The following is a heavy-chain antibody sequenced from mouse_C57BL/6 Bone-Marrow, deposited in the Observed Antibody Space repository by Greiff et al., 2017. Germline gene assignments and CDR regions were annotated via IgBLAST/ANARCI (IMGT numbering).Heavy chain of an antibody. Sequence: QVQLKQPGAELVKPGASVTLSCKASGYTFTSYWMHWVKQRPGQGLEWIGMIRPNSGSTNYTEKFKSKATLTVDTSSSTAYRQLSSLTSEDSAVYYCARSTYGSYWGQGTTLTVSS. D-gene: IGHD1-1*01. CDR1: GYTFTSYW. V-gene: IGHV1-64*01. CDR2: IRPNSGST. J-gene: IGHJ2*01. CDR3: ARSTYGSY.